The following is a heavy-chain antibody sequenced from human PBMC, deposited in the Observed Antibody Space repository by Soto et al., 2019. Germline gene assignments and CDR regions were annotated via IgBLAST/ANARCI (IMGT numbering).Heavy chain of an antibody. CDR3: AKDVAVGDLDY. J-gene: IGHJ4*02. CDR1: GFTFSSYG. Sequence: GGSLRLSCAASGFTFSSYGMHWVRQAPGKGLEWVAVISYDGSNKYYADSVKGRFTISRDNSKNTLYLQMNSLRAEDTAVYYCAKDVAVGDLDYWGQGTLVTVSS. V-gene: IGHV3-30*18. CDR2: ISYDGSNK. D-gene: IGHD6-19*01.